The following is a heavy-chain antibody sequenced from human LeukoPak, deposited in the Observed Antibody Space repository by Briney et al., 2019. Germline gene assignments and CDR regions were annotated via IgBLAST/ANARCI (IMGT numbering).Heavy chain of an antibody. CDR1: GFTFSSYA. CDR3: AKLAKPYDFWSGLFFDI. CDR2: IRYDGSNK. J-gene: IGHJ3*02. Sequence: PGGSLRLSCAASGFTFSSYAMNWVRQAPGKGLEWVAFIRYDGSNKYYADSVKGRFTISRDNSKNTLYLQMNSLRAEDTAVYYCAKLAKPYDFWSGLFFDIWGQGTMVTVSS. V-gene: IGHV3-30*02. D-gene: IGHD3-3*01.